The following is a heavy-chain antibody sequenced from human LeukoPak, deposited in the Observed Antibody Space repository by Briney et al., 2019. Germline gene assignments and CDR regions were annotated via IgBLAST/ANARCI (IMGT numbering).Heavy chain of an antibody. V-gene: IGHV3-11*05. CDR3: ARERLSGPNDY. CDR1: GFTFSDYY. Sequence: GGSLRLSCAASGFTFSDYYMSWIRQAPGKGLEWVSYISSSSSYTNYADSVEGRFTISRDNAKNSLYLQMNSLRAEDTAVYYCARERLSGPNDYWGQGTLVTVSS. J-gene: IGHJ4*02. CDR2: ISSSSSYT. D-gene: IGHD1-26*01.